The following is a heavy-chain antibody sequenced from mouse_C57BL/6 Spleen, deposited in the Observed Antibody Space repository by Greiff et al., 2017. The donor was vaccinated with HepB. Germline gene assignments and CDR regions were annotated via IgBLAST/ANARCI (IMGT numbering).Heavy chain of an antibody. CDR3: GRRGDGSSYYFDY. D-gene: IGHD1-1*01. CDR2: IDPSDSYT. CDR1: GYTFTSYW. J-gene: IGHJ2*01. V-gene: IGHV1-50*01. Sequence: VQLQQPGAELVKPGASVKLSCKASGYTFTSYWMQWVKQRPGQGLEWIGEIDPSDSYTNYNQKFKGKATLTVDTSSSTAYMKLSSLTSEDSAVYYCGRRGDGSSYYFDYWGQGTTLTVSS.